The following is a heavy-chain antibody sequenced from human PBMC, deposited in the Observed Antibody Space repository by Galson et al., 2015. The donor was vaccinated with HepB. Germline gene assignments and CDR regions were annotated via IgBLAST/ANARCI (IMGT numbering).Heavy chain of an antibody. Sequence: SVKVSCKASGYTFTGYYIHWVRQAPGQGLEWMGGIIPIFGTANYAQKFQGRVTITADESTSTAYMELSSLRSEDTAVYYCARDYYDSSGYYPGDYGMDVWGQGTTVTVSS. CDR3: ARDYYDSSGYYPGDYGMDV. J-gene: IGHJ6*02. CDR2: IIPIFGTA. CDR1: GYTFTGYY. D-gene: IGHD3-22*01. V-gene: IGHV1-69*13.